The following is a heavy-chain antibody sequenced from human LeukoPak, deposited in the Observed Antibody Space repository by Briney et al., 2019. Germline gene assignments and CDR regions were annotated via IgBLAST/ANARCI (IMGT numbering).Heavy chain of an antibody. CDR3: ARKRTEYSYGLLYYMDV. Sequence: SETLSLACAVYGGSFSGYYWSWIRQPPGKGLEWIGEINHSGSTNYNPSLKSRVTISVDTSKNQFSLKLSSVTAADTAVYYCARKRTEYSYGLLYYMDVWRKGTTVTISS. V-gene: IGHV4-34*01. J-gene: IGHJ6*03. CDR1: GGSFSGYY. D-gene: IGHD5-18*01. CDR2: INHSGST.